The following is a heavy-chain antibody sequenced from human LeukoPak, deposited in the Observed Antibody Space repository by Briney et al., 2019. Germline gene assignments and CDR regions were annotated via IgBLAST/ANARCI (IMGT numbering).Heavy chain of an antibody. D-gene: IGHD2-21*02. CDR1: GFTFSSYS. V-gene: IGHV3-21*01. Sequence: PGGSLRLSCAASGFTFSSYSMNWVRQAPGKGLEWVSSISSSSSYIYYADSVKGRFTISRDNAKNSLYLQMNSLRAEDTVVYYCARSAVVTATLDYWGQGTLVTVSS. CDR3: ARSAVVTATLDY. J-gene: IGHJ4*02. CDR2: ISSSSSYI.